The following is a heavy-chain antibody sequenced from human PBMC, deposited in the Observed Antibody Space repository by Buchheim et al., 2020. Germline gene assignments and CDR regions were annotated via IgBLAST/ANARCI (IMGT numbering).Heavy chain of an antibody. D-gene: IGHD3-3*01. V-gene: IGHV2-5*02. Sequence: QITLKESGPTLVKPTQNLTLTCTFSGFSLSSSGVGVGWIRQPPGKALEWLALIYWDDDRNYSPYLKSRLTITKDTSKNQVVLTMTNMDLVDSATYYCAHMITIFGVVNYFDPWGQGTL. CDR1: GFSLSSSGVG. J-gene: IGHJ5*02. CDR2: IYWDDDR. CDR3: AHMITIFGVVNYFDP.